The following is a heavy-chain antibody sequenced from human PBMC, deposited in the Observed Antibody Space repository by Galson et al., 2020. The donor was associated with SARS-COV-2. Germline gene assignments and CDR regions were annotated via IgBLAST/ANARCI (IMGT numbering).Heavy chain of an antibody. D-gene: IGHD3-22*01. V-gene: IGHV3-53*01. CDR3: ARSPYDGSGVVGMDI. J-gene: IGHJ6*02. CDR1: GFLVRNNY. Sequence: GESLKISCAVSGFLVRNNYMSWVRQAPGKGLEWVSLIYRSGDAYYADSLKGRFTISRDTAKNILYLQINNLRAEDTAVYYCARSPYDGSGVVGMDIWGQGTTFTVSS. CDR2: IYRSGDA.